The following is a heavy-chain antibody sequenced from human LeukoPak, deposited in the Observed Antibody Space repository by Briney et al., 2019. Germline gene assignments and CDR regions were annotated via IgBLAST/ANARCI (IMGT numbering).Heavy chain of an antibody. Sequence: PGRSLTLSCAATGFTFSSYGMRWVRQAPGKGLEWVAVIWYEGSNKYYADSVKGRFTISRDNSKNTLYLQMNSLRAEDTAVYYCARDPAYDFGDQDLDYWGQGTLVTVSS. CDR3: ARDPAYDFGDQDLDY. J-gene: IGHJ4*02. CDR2: IWYEGSNK. V-gene: IGHV3-33*01. CDR1: GFTFSSYG. D-gene: IGHD3-3*01.